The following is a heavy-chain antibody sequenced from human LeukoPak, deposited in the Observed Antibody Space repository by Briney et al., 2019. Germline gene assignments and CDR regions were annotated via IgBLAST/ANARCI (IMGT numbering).Heavy chain of an antibody. J-gene: IGHJ3*02. CDR2: IYYSGST. CDR3: AREDCSGGSCYYRAFDI. D-gene: IGHD2-15*01. V-gene: IGHV4-59*12. CDR1: GGSISSYY. Sequence: SETLSLTCTVSGGSISSYYWSWIRQPPGKGLEWIGYIYYSGSTNYNPSLKSRVTISVDTSKNQFSLNLSSVTAADTAMFYCAREDCSGGSCYYRAFDIWGQGTMVTVFS.